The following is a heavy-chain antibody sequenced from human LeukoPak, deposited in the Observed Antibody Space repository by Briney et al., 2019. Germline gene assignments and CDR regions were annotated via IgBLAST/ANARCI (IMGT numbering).Heavy chain of an antibody. V-gene: IGHV4-34*01. CDR3: ARGRKRAVLRYFDWLSNWFDP. Sequence: SETLSLTCAVYGGSFSGYYWSWIRQPPGKGLEWIGEINHSGSTNYNPSLKSRVTISVDTSKNQFSLKLSSVTAADTAVYYCARGRKRAVLRYFDWLSNWFDPWGQGTLVTVSS. CDR1: GGSFSGYY. CDR2: INHSGST. D-gene: IGHD3-9*01. J-gene: IGHJ5*02.